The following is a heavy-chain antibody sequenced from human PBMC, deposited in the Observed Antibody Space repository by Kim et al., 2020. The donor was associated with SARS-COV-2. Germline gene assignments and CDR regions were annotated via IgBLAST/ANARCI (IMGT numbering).Heavy chain of an antibody. CDR2: INSDGSST. V-gene: IGHV3-74*01. CDR3: AYVGGIASIGTLF. Sequence: GGSLRLSCAASGFIFSNYWMHWVRQAPEKGLVWVSRINSDGSSTSYADSVKGRFTISRDNAKNTLHLQMNSLTVEDTAVYYCAYVGGIASIGTLFRGQGTLVTVSS. J-gene: IGHJ4*02. D-gene: IGHD6-13*01. CDR1: GFIFSNYW.